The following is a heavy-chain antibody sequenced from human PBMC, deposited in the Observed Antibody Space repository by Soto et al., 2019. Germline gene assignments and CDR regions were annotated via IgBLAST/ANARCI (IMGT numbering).Heavy chain of an antibody. CDR1: GYSVSSGHY. D-gene: IGHD4-17*01. V-gene: IGHV4-38-2*01. CDR3: ARGGLTVTSYYYYGMGV. Sequence: PSETLSLTCAVSGYSVSSGHYWGWIRQPPEAGLEWIGSIFHTGTTYYSPSLKSRVTLSLDTANNQFSLKLTSVTATDTAVYYCARGGLTVTSYYYYGMGVWGQEXTVTVSS. CDR2: IFHTGTT. J-gene: IGHJ6*02.